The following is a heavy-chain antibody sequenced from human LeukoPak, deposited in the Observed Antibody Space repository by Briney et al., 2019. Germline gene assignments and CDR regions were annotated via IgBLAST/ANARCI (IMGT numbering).Heavy chain of an antibody. J-gene: IGHJ4*02. CDR2: INPNSGGT. V-gene: IGHV1-2*02. D-gene: IGHD3-22*01. CDR3: ARSRGPFLNYYDSSGYYYFDY. CDR1: GYTFTGYY. Sequence: GASVKVSCKASGYTFTGYYMHWVRQAPGQGLECMGWINPNSGGTNYAQKFQGRVTMTRDTSISTAYMEMSRLRSDDTAVYYCARSRGPFLNYYDSSGYYYFDYWGQGTLVTVSS.